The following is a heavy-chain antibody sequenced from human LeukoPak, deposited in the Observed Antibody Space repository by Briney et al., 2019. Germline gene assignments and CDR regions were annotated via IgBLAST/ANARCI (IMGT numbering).Heavy chain of an antibody. D-gene: IGHD1-26*01. Sequence: GGSLRLSCAASGFTFSSYAMHWVRQAPGKGLEWVSYISSSSSYTNYADSVKGRFTISRDNAKNSLYLQMNSLRAEDTAVYYCARDGGSYFGFDYWGQGTLVTVSS. V-gene: IGHV3-21*05. J-gene: IGHJ4*02. CDR2: ISSSSSYT. CDR1: GFTFSSYA. CDR3: ARDGGSYFGFDY.